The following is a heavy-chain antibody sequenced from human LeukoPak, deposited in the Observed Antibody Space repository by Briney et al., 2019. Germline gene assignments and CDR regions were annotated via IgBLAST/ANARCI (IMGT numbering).Heavy chain of an antibody. CDR3: ARDVADGEGLLI. D-gene: IGHD4-17*01. CDR1: GFTFHTYS. CDR2: ISSSISTM. J-gene: IGHJ3*02. Sequence: GGSLSLLQAASGFTFHTYSQNWVRQAPGKGLEWVSYISSSISTMYYADSVEGRFTISRDNAKTSLYLQMNSLRDEDTAIYYCARDVADGEGLLIWGQERLVTVSS. V-gene: IGHV3-48*02.